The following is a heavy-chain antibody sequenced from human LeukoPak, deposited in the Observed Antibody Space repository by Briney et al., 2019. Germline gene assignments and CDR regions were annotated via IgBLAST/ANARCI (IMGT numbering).Heavy chain of an antibody. J-gene: IGHJ4*02. CDR1: GYTFTGYY. CDR2: INPNSGGT. Sequence: ASVKVSCKASGYTFTGYYMHWVRQAPGQGLEWMGWINPNSGGTNYAQKFQGRVTMTRDTSISTAYMELSRLRSDDTAVYYCARDPMGIWVRYGFWYYFDYWGQGTLVTVSS. D-gene: IGHD3-3*01. V-gene: IGHV1-2*02. CDR3: ARDPMGIWVRYGFWYYFDY.